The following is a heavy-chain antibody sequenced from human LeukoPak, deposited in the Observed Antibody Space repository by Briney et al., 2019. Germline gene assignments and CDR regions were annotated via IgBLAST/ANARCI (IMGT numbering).Heavy chain of an antibody. CDR3: ARVAGSGSLWPWYFDL. CDR2: IYSGGST. D-gene: IGHD3-10*01. CDR1: GFTVSSNY. Sequence: GGSLRLSCAASGFTVSSNYMSWVRQAPGKGLEWVSVIYSGGSTYYAASVNGRFTISRDNSKNTLYLQMTSLRAEDTAVYYCARVAGSGSLWPWYFDLWGRGTLVTVSS. J-gene: IGHJ2*01. V-gene: IGHV3-53*01.